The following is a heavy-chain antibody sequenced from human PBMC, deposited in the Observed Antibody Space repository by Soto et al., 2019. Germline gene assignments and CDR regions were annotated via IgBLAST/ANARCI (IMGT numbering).Heavy chain of an antibody. CDR2: ISISSSTI. Sequence: EVQLVESGGGLVQPGGSLRLSCAASGFTFSSYSMNWVRQAPGKGLEWVSYISISSSTIYYADSVKGRFTISRDDAKNCTYLLMNSLRGEDTAVYYCATEPPPPHNIAAAGTLDYWGQGTLVTVSS. V-gene: IGHV3-48*01. J-gene: IGHJ4*02. D-gene: IGHD6-13*01. CDR1: GFTFSSYS. CDR3: ATEPPPPHNIAAAGTLDY.